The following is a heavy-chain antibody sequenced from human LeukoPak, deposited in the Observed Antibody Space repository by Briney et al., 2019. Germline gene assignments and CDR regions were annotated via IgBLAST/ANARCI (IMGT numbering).Heavy chain of an antibody. CDR1: GGSISTYC. J-gene: IGHJ3*02. Sequence: SETLSLTCTVSGGSISTYCWSWIRQPPGKGLEWIGDVYYSGSTKYNPSLKSRVTISLDTSKNQFSLKLSSVTAADTAVYYCARESLSSGSFDIWGQGTMVTVSS. CDR3: ARESLSSGSFDI. CDR2: VYYSGST. V-gene: IGHV4-59*01. D-gene: IGHD3-22*01.